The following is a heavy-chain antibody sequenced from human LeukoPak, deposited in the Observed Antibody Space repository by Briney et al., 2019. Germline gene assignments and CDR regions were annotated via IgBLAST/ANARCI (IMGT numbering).Heavy chain of an antibody. CDR3: ARRSRGAPFDS. V-gene: IGHV4-39*01. J-gene: IGHJ4*02. CDR2: IDYSGST. D-gene: IGHD4-17*01. CDR1: GGSISSSSYY. Sequence: PSETLSRTGTVSGGSISSSSYYWGWIRQAPGKGLEWIGSIDYSGSTYYNPSLKSRVTISVDTSKNQFSLKLSSVTAADTAVYYCARRSRGAPFDSWGQGTLVTVSS.